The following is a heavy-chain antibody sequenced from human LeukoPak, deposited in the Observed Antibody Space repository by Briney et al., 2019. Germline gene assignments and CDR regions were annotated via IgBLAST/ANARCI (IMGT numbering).Heavy chain of an antibody. CDR1: GYTLTELS. D-gene: IGHD3-22*01. V-gene: IGHV1-24*01. CDR2: FDPEDGET. CDR3: ATDLPYYYDSSGYYIFDY. Sequence: ASVKVSCKVSGYTLTELSMHWVRQAPGKGLEWMGGFDPEDGETIYAQKFQGRVTMTEDTSTDTAYMELSSLRSEDTAVYYCATDLPYYYDSSGYYIFDYWGQGTLVTVSS. J-gene: IGHJ4*02.